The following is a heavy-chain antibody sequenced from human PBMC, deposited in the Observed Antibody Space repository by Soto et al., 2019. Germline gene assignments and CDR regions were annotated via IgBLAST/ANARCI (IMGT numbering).Heavy chain of an antibody. V-gene: IGHV4-39*01. CDR3: ARQDPNYDFWSELIRATEFDP. J-gene: IGHJ5*02. D-gene: IGHD3-3*01. Sequence: QLQLQESGPGLVKPSETLSLTCTVSGGSISSSSYYWGWIRQPPGKGLEWIGSIYYSGSTYYNPSLTSRVTISVDTSKNQFSLKLSSGTAADTAVYYCARQDPNYDFWSELIRATEFDPWGQGTLVTVSS. CDR1: GGSISSSSYY. CDR2: IYYSGST.